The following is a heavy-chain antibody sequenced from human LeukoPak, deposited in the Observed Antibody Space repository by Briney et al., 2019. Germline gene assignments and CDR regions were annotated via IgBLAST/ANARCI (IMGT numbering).Heavy chain of an antibody. V-gene: IGHV1-69*13. Sequence: SVKVSCKASGGTFSSYAISWVRQAPGQGLEWMGGIIPIFGTASYAQKFQGRVTITADESTSTAYMELSSLRSEDTAVYYCAREGDCSSTSCPPYNWFDPWGQGTLVTVSS. CDR1: GGTFSSYA. CDR2: IIPIFGTA. CDR3: AREGDCSSTSCPPYNWFDP. D-gene: IGHD2-2*01. J-gene: IGHJ5*02.